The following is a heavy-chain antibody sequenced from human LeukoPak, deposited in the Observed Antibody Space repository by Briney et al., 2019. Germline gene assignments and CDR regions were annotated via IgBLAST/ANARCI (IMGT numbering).Heavy chain of an antibody. V-gene: IGHV3-21*01. J-gene: IGHJ4*02. CDR2: ISSSSSYI. CDR1: GFTVSSNY. D-gene: IGHD6-13*01. CDR3: AKDNPSSRGKQTTDRD. Sequence: PGGSLRLSCAASGFTVSSNYMSWVRQAPGKGLEWVSSISSSSSYIYYADSVKGRFTISRDNAKNSLYLQMNSLRAEDTAVYYCAKDNPSSRGKQTTDRDWGQGTLVTVSS.